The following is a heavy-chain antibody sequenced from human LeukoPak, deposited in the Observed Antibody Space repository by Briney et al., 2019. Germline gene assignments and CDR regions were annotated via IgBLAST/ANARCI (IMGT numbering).Heavy chain of an antibody. CDR2: IYYSGST. V-gene: IGHV4-59*12. J-gene: IGHJ4*02. D-gene: IGHD3-10*01. CDR1: GGSISSYY. Sequence: SETLSLTCTVSGGSISSYYWSWIRQPPGKGLEWIGYIYYSGSTNYNPSLKSRVTISVDTPKNQFSLKLSSVTAADTAVYYCARDPGLWFGELYFSFDYWGQGTLVTVSS. CDR3: ARDPGLWFGELYFSFDY.